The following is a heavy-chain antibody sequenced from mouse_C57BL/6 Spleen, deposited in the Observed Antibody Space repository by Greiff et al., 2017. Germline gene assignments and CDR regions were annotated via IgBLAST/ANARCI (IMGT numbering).Heavy chain of an antibody. CDR3: ARGVRGEYLDY. V-gene: IGHV1-80*01. CDR2: IYPGDGDT. Sequence: QVQLKESGAELVKPGASVKISCKASGYAFSSYWMNWVKQRPGKGLEWIGQIYPGDGDTNYNGKFKGKATLTADKSSSTAYMQLSSLTSEDSAVYFCARGVRGEYLDYWGQGTTLTVSS. J-gene: IGHJ2*01. D-gene: IGHD2-1*01. CDR1: GYAFSSYW.